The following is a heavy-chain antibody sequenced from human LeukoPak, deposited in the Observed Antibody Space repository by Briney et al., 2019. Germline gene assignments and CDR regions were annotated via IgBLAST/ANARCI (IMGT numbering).Heavy chain of an antibody. CDR3: ARRRLRFTVRQGWFDP. J-gene: IGHJ5*02. D-gene: IGHD4-17*01. CDR2: INHSGST. Sequence: SETLSLTCAVYGGSFSGYYWSWIRQPPGKGLEWIGEINHSGSTNYNPSLKSRVTISVDTSKNQFSLKLSSVTAADTAAYYCARRRLRFTVRQGWFDPWGQGTLVTVSS. CDR1: GGSFSGYY. V-gene: IGHV4-34*01.